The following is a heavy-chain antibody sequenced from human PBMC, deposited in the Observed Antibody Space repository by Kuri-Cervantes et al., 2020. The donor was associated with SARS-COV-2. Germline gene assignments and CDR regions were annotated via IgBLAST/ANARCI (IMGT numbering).Heavy chain of an antibody. CDR2: IIPIFGTA. V-gene: IGHV1-69*05. D-gene: IGHD1-7*01. CDR1: GGTFSSYA. J-gene: IGHJ4*02. Sequence: SVKVSCKASGGTFSSYAISWVRQAPGQGLEWMGGIIPIFGTANYAQKFQGRVTITTDESTSTAYMELSSLRSEDTAVYYCATSFILELVLLDYWGQGTLVTVSS. CDR3: ATSFILELVLLDY.